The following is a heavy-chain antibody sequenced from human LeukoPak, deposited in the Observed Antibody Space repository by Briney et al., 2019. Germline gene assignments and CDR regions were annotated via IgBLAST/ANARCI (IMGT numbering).Heavy chain of an antibody. Sequence: GGSLRLSCAASGFTFSSYAMSWVRQAPGKGLEWVSAISGSGGSTYYADSVKGRFTISRDNSKNTLYLQMNSLRAEDTAVYYCAKDQWDTYYDFWSGYYNWFDPWGQGTLVTVSS. D-gene: IGHD3-3*01. V-gene: IGHV3-23*01. CDR3: AKDQWDTYYDFWSGYYNWFDP. J-gene: IGHJ5*02. CDR2: ISGSGGST. CDR1: GFTFSSYA.